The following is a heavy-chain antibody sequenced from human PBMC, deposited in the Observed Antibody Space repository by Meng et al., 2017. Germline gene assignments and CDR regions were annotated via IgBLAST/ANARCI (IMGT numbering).Heavy chain of an antibody. Sequence: SCAASGFIFHDYGLSWVRQAPGKGLEWVSGINWNGGSTGYADSVKGRFTISRDNAKNSVYLQMNSLRPDDTALYYCTKDLVPGGADVWGQGTTVTVSS. CDR1: GFIFHDYG. CDR2: INWNGGST. J-gene: IGHJ6*02. CDR3: TKDLVPGGADV. V-gene: IGHV3-20*04. D-gene: IGHD4/OR15-4a*01.